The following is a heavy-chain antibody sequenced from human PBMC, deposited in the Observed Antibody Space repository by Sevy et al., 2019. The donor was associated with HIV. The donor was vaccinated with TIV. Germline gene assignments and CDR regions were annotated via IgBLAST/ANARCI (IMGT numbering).Heavy chain of an antibody. CDR2: ISGSGGST. CDR3: AKDKESAVAGTGFDY. D-gene: IGHD6-19*01. J-gene: IGHJ4*02. Sequence: GGSLRLSCAASGFTFSSYAMSWVRQAPGKGLEWVSAISGSGGSTYYADSVKGRFTISRDNSKNTLYLQMNILRAEDTAVSYCAKDKESAVAGTGFDYWGQGTLVTVSS. V-gene: IGHV3-23*01. CDR1: GFTFSSYA.